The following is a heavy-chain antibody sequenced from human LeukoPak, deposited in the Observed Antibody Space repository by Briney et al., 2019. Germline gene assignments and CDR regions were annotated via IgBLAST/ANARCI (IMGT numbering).Heavy chain of an antibody. D-gene: IGHD2-21*02. Sequence: SETLSLTCTVSGGSISSYYWSWIRQPAGKGLEWIGRIYTSGSTNYNPSLKSRVTMSVDTSKNQFSLKLSSVTAADTAVYYCARFSKGCGGDCYPKNSYYYYMDVWGKGTTVTISS. CDR3: ARFSKGCGGDCYPKNSYYYYMDV. CDR2: IYTSGST. CDR1: GGSISSYY. J-gene: IGHJ6*03. V-gene: IGHV4-4*07.